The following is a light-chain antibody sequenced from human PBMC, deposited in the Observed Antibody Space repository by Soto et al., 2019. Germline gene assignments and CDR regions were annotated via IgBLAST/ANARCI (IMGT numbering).Light chain of an antibody. CDR3: CSYVDTFYV. J-gene: IGLJ1*01. Sequence: QSALTQPRSVSGSPGQSVTISCTGTNSDVGGYNFVSWYQQYPGKVPKLMIYDVNKRSSGVPDRFSGSKSGNTASLTISGLQAEDEADYYCCSYVDTFYVFGTGTKLTVL. CDR1: NSDVGGYNF. CDR2: DVN. V-gene: IGLV2-11*01.